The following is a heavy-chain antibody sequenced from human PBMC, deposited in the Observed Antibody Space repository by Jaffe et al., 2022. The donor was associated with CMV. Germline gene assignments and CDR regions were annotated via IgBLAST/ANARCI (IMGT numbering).Heavy chain of an antibody. D-gene: IGHD2-2*01. Sequence: QVQLQQWGAGLLKPSETLSLTCAVYGGSFSGYYWSWIRQPPGKGLEWIGEINHSGSTNYNPSLKSRVTISVDTSKNQFSLKLSSVTAADTAVYYCARGLSLLGYCSSTSCYRRRNWFDPWGQGTLVTVSS. CDR3: ARGLSLLGYCSSTSCYRRRNWFDP. V-gene: IGHV4-34*01. CDR2: INHSGST. CDR1: GGSFSGYY. J-gene: IGHJ5*02.